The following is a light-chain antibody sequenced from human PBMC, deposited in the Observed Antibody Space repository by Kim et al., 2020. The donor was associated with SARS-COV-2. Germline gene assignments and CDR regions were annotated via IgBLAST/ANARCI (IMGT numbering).Light chain of an antibody. CDR2: AAS. J-gene: IGKJ1*01. CDR3: LQDYNYPRT. Sequence: ASVGDRVTISGRASQGIRNDLGWYQQKPGKAPVLLIYAASSLQSGVPSRFSGSGSGTDFTLTISSLQPEDFATYYCLQDYNYPRTFGQGTKVDIK. V-gene: IGKV1-6*01. CDR1: QGIRND.